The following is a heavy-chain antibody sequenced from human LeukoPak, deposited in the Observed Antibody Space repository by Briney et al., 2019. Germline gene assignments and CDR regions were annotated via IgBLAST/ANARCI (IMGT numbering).Heavy chain of an antibody. V-gene: IGHV4-4*08. Sequence: SETLSLTCTVSGVSISSYHWTWIRQPPGEGLEWIGHIYNSGSTNYNPSLRGRVTISVDTSKNQFSLKLSSVTAADTAVYYCATIAARPIDYWGQGTLVTVSS. D-gene: IGHD6-6*01. CDR3: ATIAARPIDY. CDR2: IYNSGST. J-gene: IGHJ4*02. CDR1: GVSISSYH.